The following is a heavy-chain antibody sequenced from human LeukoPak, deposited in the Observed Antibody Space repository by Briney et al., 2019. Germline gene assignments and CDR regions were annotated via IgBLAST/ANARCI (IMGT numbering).Heavy chain of an antibody. V-gene: IGHV4-39*01. CDR3: ARHRLSSGWKINYFDY. D-gene: IGHD6-19*01. CDR1: GGSISSSSYY. Sequence: SETLSLTCTVSGGSISSSSYYWGWIRQPPGKGLEWIGSIYYSGSTYYNPSLKSRVTISVDTSKNQFSLKLSSVTAADTAVYYCARHRLSSGWKINYFDYWGQGTLVTVSS. J-gene: IGHJ4*02. CDR2: IYYSGST.